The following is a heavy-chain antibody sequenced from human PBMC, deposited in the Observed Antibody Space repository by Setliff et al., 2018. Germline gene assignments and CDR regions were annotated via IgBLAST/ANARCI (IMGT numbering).Heavy chain of an antibody. J-gene: IGHJ4*02. D-gene: IGHD2-2*01. Sequence: SETLSLICTVSGVSVASHYWSWIRQAPGTGLEWIAYVHDNGETNQNPSLKGRVTISADTSKNQFSLKLTSVTAADTAVYYCARTHCTTTSCFYFHYWGQGTVVTVSS. CDR2: VHDNGET. CDR3: ARTHCTTTSCFYFHY. V-gene: IGHV4-59*08. CDR1: GVSVASHY.